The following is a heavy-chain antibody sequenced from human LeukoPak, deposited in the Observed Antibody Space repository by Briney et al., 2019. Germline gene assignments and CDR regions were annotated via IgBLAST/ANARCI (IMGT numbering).Heavy chain of an antibody. Sequence: PGRSLRLSCAASGFTFSGYGMHWVRQAPGKGLEWVAVISYDGSNKYYADSVKGRFTISRDNSRNTLYLQMNSLRAEDTAVYHCAKDSGFKLRFLEWFLDYWGQGTLVTVSS. CDR3: AKDSGFKLRFLEWFLDY. D-gene: IGHD3-3*01. CDR2: ISYDGSNK. CDR1: GFTFSGYG. V-gene: IGHV3-30*18. J-gene: IGHJ4*02.